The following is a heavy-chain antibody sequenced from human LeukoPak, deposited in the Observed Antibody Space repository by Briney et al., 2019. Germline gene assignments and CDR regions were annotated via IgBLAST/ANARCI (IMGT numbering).Heavy chain of an antibody. CDR3: AKGGEGYDFWSGYSPGYYFDY. D-gene: IGHD3-3*01. CDR1: GFTFSSYG. Sequence: PGGSLRLSCAASGFTFSSYGMHWVRQAPGKGLEWVAFIRYDGSNKYYADSVKGRFTISRDNSKNTLYLQMNSLRAEDTAVYYCAKGGEGYDFWSGYSPGYYFDYWGQGTLVTVSS. CDR2: IRYDGSNK. J-gene: IGHJ4*02. V-gene: IGHV3-30*02.